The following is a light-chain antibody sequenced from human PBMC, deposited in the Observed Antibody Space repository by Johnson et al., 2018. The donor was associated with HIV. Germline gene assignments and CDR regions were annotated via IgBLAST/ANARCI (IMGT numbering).Light chain of an antibody. CDR1: NSNIGNNY. V-gene: IGLV1-51*01. CDR2: DNG. CDR3: GTWDSSLSAHYV. J-gene: IGLJ1*01. Sequence: QSVLTQPPSVSAAPGQKVTISCSGSNSNIGNNYVSWYQQVPGAAPKLLIYDNGKRPSGIPDRFSGSKSGTSATLGITGLQTGDEADYYCGTWDSSLSAHYVFGTGTKVTVL.